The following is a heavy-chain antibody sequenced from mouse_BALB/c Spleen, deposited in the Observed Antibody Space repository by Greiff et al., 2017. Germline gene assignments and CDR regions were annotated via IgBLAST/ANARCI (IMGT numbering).Heavy chain of an antibody. CDR2: ILPGSGST. Sequence: QVQLQQSGAELMKPGASVKISCKATGYTFSSYWIEWVKQRPGHGLEWIGEILPGSGSTNYNEKFKGKATFTADTSSNTAYMQLSSLTSEDSAVYYCARWGRDYAMDYWGQGTSVTVSS. J-gene: IGHJ4*01. V-gene: IGHV1-9*01. CDR3: ARWGRDYAMDY. CDR1: GYTFSSYW. D-gene: IGHD3-3*01.